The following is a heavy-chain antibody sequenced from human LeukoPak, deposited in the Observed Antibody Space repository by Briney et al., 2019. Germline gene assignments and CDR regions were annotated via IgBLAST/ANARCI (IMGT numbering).Heavy chain of an antibody. CDR2: INHSGST. D-gene: IGHD3-22*01. V-gene: IGHV4-34*01. J-gene: IGHJ3*02. CDR3: ARGVGSGYPLTAFDI. CDR1: GGSFSGYY. Sequence: SETLSLTCAVYGGSFSGYYWSWIRQPPGKGLEWIGEINHSGSTNYNPSLKSRVTISVDTSKNQFSLKLSSVTAADMAVYYCARGVGSGYPLTAFDIWGQGTMVTVSS.